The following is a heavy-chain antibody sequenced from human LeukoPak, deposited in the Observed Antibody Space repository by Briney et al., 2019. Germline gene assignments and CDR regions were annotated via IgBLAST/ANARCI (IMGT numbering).Heavy chain of an antibody. D-gene: IGHD3-16*02. Sequence: GGSLRLSWAAPGVTFSTYWMHWVRQAPGKGLVWVSRINSDGRSTNYADSVNGRFTISRDTAKKSLYLQINTLSAEDTAVYYCASDRGYYDYVWGSYRLDYWGQGTLVTVSS. CDR2: INSDGRST. V-gene: IGHV3-74*01. CDR1: GVTFSTYW. CDR3: ASDRGYYDYVWGSYRLDY. J-gene: IGHJ4*02.